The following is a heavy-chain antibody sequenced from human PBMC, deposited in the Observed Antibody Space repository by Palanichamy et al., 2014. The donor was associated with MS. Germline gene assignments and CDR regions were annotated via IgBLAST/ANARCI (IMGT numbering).Heavy chain of an antibody. J-gene: IGHJ3*02. CDR1: GDSVSNNSAA. Sequence: QVQLQQSGPGLVKPSQTLSLTCAISGDSVSNNSAAWNWIRQSPSRGLEWLGRTYYRSKWYNDYAVPVKSRITINPDTSKNQFSLQLNSLTPEDTAVYFCAGASGYYDSSIDGLDIWGQGTMVTVSS. V-gene: IGHV6-1*01. D-gene: IGHD3-22*01. CDR2: TYYRSKWYN. CDR3: AGASGYYDSSIDGLDI.